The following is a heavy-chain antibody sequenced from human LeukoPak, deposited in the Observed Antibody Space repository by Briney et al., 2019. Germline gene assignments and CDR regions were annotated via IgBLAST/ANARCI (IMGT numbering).Heavy chain of an antibody. CDR2: INHSGST. D-gene: IGHD2-2*02. CDR1: GGSFSGYY. Sequence: SETLSLTCAVYGGSFSGYYWSWIRQPPGKGLEWIGEINHSGSTNYNPSLKSRVTISVDTSKNQFSLKLSSVTAADTAVYYCARGFQACSSTSCYSGAKYFDYWGQGTLVTVSS. CDR3: ARGFQACSSTSCYSGAKYFDY. J-gene: IGHJ4*02. V-gene: IGHV4-34*01.